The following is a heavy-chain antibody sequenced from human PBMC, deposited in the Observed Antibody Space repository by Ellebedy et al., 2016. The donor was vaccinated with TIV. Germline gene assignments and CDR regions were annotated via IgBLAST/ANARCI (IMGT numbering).Heavy chain of an antibody. J-gene: IGHJ4*02. CDR1: GFTFRSYG. Sequence: GESLKISCAASGFTFRSYGMHWVRQAPGKGLEWVGRIKNKANSYTKDYAASVKGRFTISRDDSKNSLYLQMNSLQTEDTAVYYCATPWGWQQLVHWGQGTLVTVSS. CDR2: IKNKANSYTK. D-gene: IGHD6-13*01. CDR3: ATPWGWQQLVH. V-gene: IGHV3-72*01.